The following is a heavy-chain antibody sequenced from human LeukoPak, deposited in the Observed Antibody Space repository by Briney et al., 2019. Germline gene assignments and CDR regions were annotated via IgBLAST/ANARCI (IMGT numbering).Heavy chain of an antibody. CDR3: ARIYNIDSTVFRPFDC. D-gene: IGHD2/OR15-2a*01. CDR1: GFTFSSYS. J-gene: IGHJ4*02. V-gene: IGHV3-21*01. Sequence: KPGGSLRLSCAASGFTFSSYSMNWVRQAPGKGLEWVSSISSSSSYIYYADSVKGRFTISRDNAKNFLYLQINSLRAEDTAVYYCARIYNIDSTVFRPFDCWGQGTLVTVSS. CDR2: ISSSSSYI.